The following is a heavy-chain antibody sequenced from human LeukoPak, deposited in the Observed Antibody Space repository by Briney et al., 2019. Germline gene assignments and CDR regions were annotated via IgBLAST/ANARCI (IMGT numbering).Heavy chain of an antibody. D-gene: IGHD3-16*02. CDR3: AKAELRLGELSSNPDY. J-gene: IGHJ4*02. Sequence: GGSLRLSCAASGFTFSSYGMHWVRQALGKGLEWVAFIRYDGSNKYYADSVKGRFTISRDNSKNTLYLQMNSLRAEDTAVYYCAKAELRLGELSSNPDYWGQGTLVTVSS. CDR2: IRYDGSNK. CDR1: GFTFSSYG. V-gene: IGHV3-30*02.